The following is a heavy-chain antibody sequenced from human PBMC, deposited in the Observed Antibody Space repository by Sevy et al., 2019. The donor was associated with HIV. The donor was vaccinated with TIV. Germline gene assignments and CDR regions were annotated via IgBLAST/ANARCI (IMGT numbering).Heavy chain of an antibody. CDR3: ARTKEVAVAGTAWGSLDY. V-gene: IGHV3-43*01. J-gene: IGHJ4*02. Sequence: GGSLRLSCAASGFTFDDYTMHWVRQAPGKGLEWVSLISWDGGSTYYADSVKGRFTISRDKSKYSLYLQMNSLRTEDSALYYCARTKEVAVAGTAWGSLDYWGKGTLVTVSS. D-gene: IGHD6-19*01. CDR1: GFTFDDYT. CDR2: ISWDGGST.